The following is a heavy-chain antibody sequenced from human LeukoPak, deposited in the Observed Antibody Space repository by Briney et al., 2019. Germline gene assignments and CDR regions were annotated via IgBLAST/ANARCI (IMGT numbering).Heavy chain of an antibody. D-gene: IGHD3-10*01. V-gene: IGHV3-7*01. Sequence: PGGSLRLSCAASGFTFSSYWMSWVRQAPGKGLEWVANIKQDGSEKYYVDSVKGRFTISRDNAKNSLYLQMNSLRAEDTAVYYCARTMVRGVYWNPAIDYWGQGTLVTVSS. CDR3: ARTMVRGVYWNPAIDY. CDR1: GFTFSSYW. J-gene: IGHJ4*02. CDR2: IKQDGSEK.